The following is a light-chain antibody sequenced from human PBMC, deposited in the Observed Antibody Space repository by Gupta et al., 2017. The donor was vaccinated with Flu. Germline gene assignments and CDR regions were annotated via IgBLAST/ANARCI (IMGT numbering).Light chain of an antibody. J-gene: IGKJ4*01. CDR3: QQRSNWPPLT. CDR1: QSVSSY. Sequence: DIVYTQSQATLFLSPGERATLSSRASQSVSSYLAWYQQNPGQAPRLLIYDASNRATGIPARFSGSGSVTVFPLPISSLEPEDFAVYYCQQRSNWPPLTFGGGTKVEIK. V-gene: IGKV3-11*01. CDR2: DAS.